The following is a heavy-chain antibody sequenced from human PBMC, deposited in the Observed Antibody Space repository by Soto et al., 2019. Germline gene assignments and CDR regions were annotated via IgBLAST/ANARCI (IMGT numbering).Heavy chain of an antibody. CDR1: GGTFSSYA. Sequence: QVQLVQSGAEVKKPGSSVKVSCKASGGTFSSYAISWVRQAPGQGLEWMGGIIPIFGTATYAQKFQGRLTITADESTNTAYMELSSRRSEATAVYYGASITGTRGGAGWGQGTLVTVSS. CDR3: ASITGTRGGAG. V-gene: IGHV1-69*01. D-gene: IGHD1-7*01. J-gene: IGHJ4*02. CDR2: IIPIFGTA.